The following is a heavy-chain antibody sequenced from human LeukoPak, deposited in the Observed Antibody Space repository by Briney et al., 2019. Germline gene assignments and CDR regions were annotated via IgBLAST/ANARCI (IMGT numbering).Heavy chain of an antibody. CDR2: ISSSSSYI. V-gene: IGHV3-21*04. Sequence: PGGSLRLSCAASGFTFSSYSMNWVRQAPGKGLEWVSSISSSSSYIYYADSVKGRFTISRDNAKNSLYLQMNSLRAEDMALYYCAKALIAGPAATYAFDIWGQGTMVTVSS. CDR1: GFTFSSYS. J-gene: IGHJ3*02. D-gene: IGHD2-2*01. CDR3: AKALIAGPAATYAFDI.